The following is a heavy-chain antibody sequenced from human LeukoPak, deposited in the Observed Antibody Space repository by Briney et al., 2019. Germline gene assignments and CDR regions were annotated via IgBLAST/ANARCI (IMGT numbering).Heavy chain of an antibody. CDR3: AKDRITGTTRALRLYDY. J-gene: IGHJ4*02. Sequence: GGSLGLSCAASGFTFSSYAMSWVRQAPGKGLEWVSAISGSGGSTYYADSVKGRFTISRDNSKNTLYLQMNSLRAEDTAVYYCAKDRITGTTRALRLYDYWGQGTLVTVSS. CDR2: ISGSGGST. CDR1: GFTFSSYA. V-gene: IGHV3-23*01. D-gene: IGHD1-7*01.